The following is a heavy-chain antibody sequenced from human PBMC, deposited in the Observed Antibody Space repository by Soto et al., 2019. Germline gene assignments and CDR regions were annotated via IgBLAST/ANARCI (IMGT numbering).Heavy chain of an antibody. CDR3: ATSLNSYGPGWCRACDS. CDR2: ISSSGGI. Sequence: EVQLVESGGGLAKPGGSLRLSCAASGFTFNSYNMNWVRQAPGRGPEWISYISSSGGIDYADSVKGRFTVSRDNARKSLFLQMTSLRADDTAVYYCATSLNSYGPGWCRACDSWGQGTLVTVSS. V-gene: IGHV3-48*03. J-gene: IGHJ4*02. D-gene: IGHD3-10*01. CDR1: GFTFNSYN.